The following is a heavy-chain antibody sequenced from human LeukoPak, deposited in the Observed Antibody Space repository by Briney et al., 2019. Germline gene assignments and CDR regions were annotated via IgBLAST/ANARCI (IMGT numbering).Heavy chain of an antibody. Sequence: ASVKVSCKASGYTFTSYAMHWVRQAPGQRLEWMGWINAGNGNTKYSQKFQGRVTITRDTSASTAYMELSSLRSKDTAVYYCARDEYGDYVFDYWGQGTLVTVSS. CDR3: ARDEYGDYVFDY. V-gene: IGHV1-3*01. CDR2: INAGNGNT. J-gene: IGHJ4*02. CDR1: GYTFTSYA. D-gene: IGHD4-17*01.